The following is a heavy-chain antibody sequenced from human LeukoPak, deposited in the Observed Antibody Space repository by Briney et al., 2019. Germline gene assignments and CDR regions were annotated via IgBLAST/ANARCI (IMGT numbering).Heavy chain of an antibody. CDR3: AKDFGLIAAAGTFDY. Sequence: GGSLRLSCAASGFTFSSYAMSWVRQAPGKGLEWGSAISGSGGSTYYADSVKGRFTISRDNSKNTLYLQMNSLRAEDTAVYYCAKDFGLIAAAGTFDYWGQGTLVTVSS. CDR1: GFTFSSYA. D-gene: IGHD6-13*01. V-gene: IGHV3-23*01. CDR2: ISGSGGST. J-gene: IGHJ4*02.